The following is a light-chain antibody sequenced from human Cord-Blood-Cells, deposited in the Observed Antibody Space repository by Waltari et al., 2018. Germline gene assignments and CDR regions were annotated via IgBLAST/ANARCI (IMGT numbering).Light chain of an antibody. CDR2: AAS. V-gene: IGKV1-39*01. Sequence: DIQMTQSPSSLSASVGDRVTITCRASQSISSYLNWYQQKPGKAPKLLIYAASSLQSGVPSSFSGSGSGTDCTLTISSLQPEDFATYYCQQGYSTPYTFVQGTKLEIK. CDR3: QQGYSTPYT. CDR1: QSISSY. J-gene: IGKJ2*01.